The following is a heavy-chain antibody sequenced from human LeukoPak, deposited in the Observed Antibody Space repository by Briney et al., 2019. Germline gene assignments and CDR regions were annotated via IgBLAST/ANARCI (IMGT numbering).Heavy chain of an antibody. D-gene: IGHD5-24*01. Sequence: GGSLRLSCAASGFIFSKYAMSWLPQAPGKALEWVSTIHDRNYYADSVTDRFTISRDNSRSTLYLQMDNLRAEDTAIYYCAKDQPTAGYNATWGRGTLVTVSS. V-gene: IGHV3-23*01. J-gene: IGHJ5*02. CDR3: AKDQPTAGYNAT. CDR1: GFIFSKYA. CDR2: IHDRN.